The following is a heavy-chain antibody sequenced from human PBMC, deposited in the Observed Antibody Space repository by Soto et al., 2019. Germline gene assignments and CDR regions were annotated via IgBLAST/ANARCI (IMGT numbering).Heavy chain of an antibody. Sequence: DVQLVESGGGLVQPGGSLRLSCADSGFTFRDYWMSWVRQAPGKGLEWVANIKQDGSEKYYVDSGKGRFTISRDNARSSLYLQMNSLRAEDTAVYYCARENSFIGYCTSTSCPAFDIWGQGTVVTVSS. J-gene: IGHJ3*02. CDR2: IKQDGSEK. D-gene: IGHD2-2*01. V-gene: IGHV3-7*03. CDR1: GFTFRDYW. CDR3: ARENSFIGYCTSTSCPAFDI.